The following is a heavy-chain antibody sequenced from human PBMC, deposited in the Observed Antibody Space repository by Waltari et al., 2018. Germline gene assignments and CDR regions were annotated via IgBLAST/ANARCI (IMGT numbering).Heavy chain of an antibody. CDR2: ISDSGTT. Sequence: QMQESGPGLVKPSETLSLMCSVSDFSISSGFYWGWLRQSPGKGLEWIGSISDSGTTSYNPSLQSRVTISIDTPKNHFPLKLGSVPAADTAVFYCAREAGSGIDWYHDYWGQGILVTVSS. CDR1: DFSISSGFY. D-gene: IGHD3-9*01. CDR3: AREAGSGIDWYHDY. J-gene: IGHJ4*02. V-gene: IGHV4-38-2*02.